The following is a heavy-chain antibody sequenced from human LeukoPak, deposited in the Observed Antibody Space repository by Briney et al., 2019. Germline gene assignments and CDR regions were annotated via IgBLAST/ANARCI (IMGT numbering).Heavy chain of an antibody. CDR2: ISWNSGSI. CDR3: ARDACSSTSCYAQVLIHFYYYYYGMDV. V-gene: IGHV3-9*01. D-gene: IGHD2-2*01. CDR1: GFTFDDYA. Sequence: PGRSLRLSCATSGFTFDDYAMHWVRQAPGKGLEWVSGISWNSGSIGYADSVKGRFTISRDNAKNSLYLQMNSLRAEDTAVYYCARDACSSTSCYAQVLIHFYYYYYGMDVWGQGTTVTVSS. J-gene: IGHJ6*02.